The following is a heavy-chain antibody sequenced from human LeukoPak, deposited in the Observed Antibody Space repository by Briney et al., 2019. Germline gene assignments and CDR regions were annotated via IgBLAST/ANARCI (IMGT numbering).Heavy chain of an antibody. V-gene: IGHV4-59*01. CDR2: IYYSGTT. CDR1: GGSISSYY. Sequence: PSETLSLTCTVSGGSISSYYWSWIRQPPGNGLEWIGYIYYSGTTNYNPSLRSRVTISVDTSKNQFSLKLSSVTPADTAVYYCARGGIQLWSSNGVDPWGQGTLVTVSS. CDR3: ARGGIQLWSSNGVDP. D-gene: IGHD5-18*01. J-gene: IGHJ5*02.